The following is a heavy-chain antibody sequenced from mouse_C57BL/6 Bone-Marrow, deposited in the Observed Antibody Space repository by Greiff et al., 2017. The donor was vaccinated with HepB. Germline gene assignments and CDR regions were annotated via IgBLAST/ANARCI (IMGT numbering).Heavy chain of an antibody. CDR1: GYTFTSYG. CDR3: ARSLLLRYYYAMDY. Sequence: VQLKESGAELARPGASVKLSCKASGYTFTSYGISWVKQRTGQGLEWIGEIYPRSGNTYYNEKFKGKATLTADKSSSTAYMELRSLTSEDSAVYFCARSLLLRYYYAMDYWGQGTSVTVSS. J-gene: IGHJ4*01. CDR2: IYPRSGNT. D-gene: IGHD1-1*01. V-gene: IGHV1-81*01.